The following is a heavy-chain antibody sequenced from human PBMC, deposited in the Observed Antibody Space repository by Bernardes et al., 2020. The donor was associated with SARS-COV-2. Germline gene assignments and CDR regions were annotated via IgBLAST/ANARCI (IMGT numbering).Heavy chain of an antibody. D-gene: IGHD3-16*01. CDR1: GYSVTRYW. CDR3: AILRHYDYIWGSLNYFDY. V-gene: IGHV5-10-1*01. J-gene: IGHJ4*02. CDR2: IDPSDSYT. Sequence: GASLKISCKGSGYSVTRYWISWVRPMHGKGLEWMGRIDPSDSYTNYSPSFQGHVTISADKSISTAYLQWSSLKASDTAMYYCAILRHYDYIWGSLNYFDYWGQGTLVTVSS.